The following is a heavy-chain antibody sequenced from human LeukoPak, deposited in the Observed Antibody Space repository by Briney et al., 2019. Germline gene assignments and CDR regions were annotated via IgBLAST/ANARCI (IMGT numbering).Heavy chain of an antibody. V-gene: IGHV4-39*07. CDR3: ARSGVRRKVDY. D-gene: IGHD3-10*01. CDR2: IYYSGST. CDR1: GGSISSSSYY. J-gene: IGHJ4*02. Sequence: SETLSLTCTVSGGSISSSSYYWGWIRQPPGKGLEWIGSIYYSGSTYYNPSLKSRVTISVDTSKNQFSLKLSSVTAADTAAYYCARSGVRRKVDYWGQGTLVTVSS.